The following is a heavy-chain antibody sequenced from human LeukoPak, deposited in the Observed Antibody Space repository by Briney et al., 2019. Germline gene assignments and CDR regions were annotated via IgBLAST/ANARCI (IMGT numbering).Heavy chain of an antibody. CDR2: ISSSSSYI. J-gene: IGHJ3*02. Sequence: KPGGSLRLSCAASGFTFSSYSMNWVRQAPGKGLEWVSSISSSSSYIYYADSVKGRFTISRDNAKNSLYLQMNSLRAEDTAVYYCARVQNAQQGYSYEYDAFDIWGQGTMVTVSS. CDR1: GFTFSSYS. D-gene: IGHD5-18*01. CDR3: ARVQNAQQGYSYEYDAFDI. V-gene: IGHV3-21*01.